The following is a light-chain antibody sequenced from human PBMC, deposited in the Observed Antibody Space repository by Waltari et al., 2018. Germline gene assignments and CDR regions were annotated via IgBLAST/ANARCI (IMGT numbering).Light chain of an antibody. Sequence: SALTQPAAVYGSPGQWNNISGTGPSSHVGPYNYVSRYQQHPGTAPKLMIYDVSNRPSGVSDRFSGSKSGNTASLTISGLQAEDEAYYYCSSYTSGSTLWVFGGGTKLTVL. CDR3: SSYTSGSTLWV. CDR1: SSHVGPYNY. J-gene: IGLJ3*02. CDR2: DVS. V-gene: IGLV2-14*03.